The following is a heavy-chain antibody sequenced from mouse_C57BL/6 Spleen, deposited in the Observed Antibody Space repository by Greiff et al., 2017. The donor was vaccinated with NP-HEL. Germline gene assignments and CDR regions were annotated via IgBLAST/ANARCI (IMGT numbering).Heavy chain of an antibody. D-gene: IGHD4-1*01. CDR3: ARMGRDYFDY. J-gene: IGHJ2*01. Sequence: QVQLKQSGAELVRPGASVKLSCKASGYTFTDYYINWVKQRPGQGLEWIARIYPGSGNTYYNEKFKGKATLTAEKSSSTAYMQLSSLTSEDSAVYFCARMGRDYFDYWGQGTTLTVSS. CDR2: IYPGSGNT. V-gene: IGHV1-76*01. CDR1: GYTFTDYY.